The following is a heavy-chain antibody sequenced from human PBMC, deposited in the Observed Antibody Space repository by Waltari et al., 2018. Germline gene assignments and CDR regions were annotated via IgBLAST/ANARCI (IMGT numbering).Heavy chain of an antibody. J-gene: IGHJ4*02. CDR3: ARETGHLAYYSDY. D-gene: IGHD1-1*01. CDR1: GGSISTYY. V-gene: IGHV4-4*07. CDR2: IHTSGST. Sequence: QVQLRESGPGLVKPSETLSLTSAVPGGSISTYYWSWIRQPAGKGLEWIVRIHTSGSTNYNPSLKSRVTMSLDTSKNQFSLELRSVTAADTAMYYCARETGHLAYYSDYWGQGTLITVSS.